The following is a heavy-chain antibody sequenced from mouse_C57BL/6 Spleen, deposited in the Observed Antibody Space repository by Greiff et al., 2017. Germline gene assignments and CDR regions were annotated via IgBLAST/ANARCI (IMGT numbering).Heavy chain of an antibody. CDR1: GYTFTSYG. D-gene: IGHD2-2*01. CDR2: IYPRSGNT. Sequence: QVQLQQSGAELARPGASVKLSCKASGYTFTSYGISWVKQRTGQGLEWIGEIYPRSGNTYYNEKFKGKATLPADKSSSTAYMELRSLTSEDSAVYFCARYGYDGGRAMDYGGQGTSVTVSS. V-gene: IGHV1-81*01. CDR3: ARYGYDGGRAMDY. J-gene: IGHJ4*01.